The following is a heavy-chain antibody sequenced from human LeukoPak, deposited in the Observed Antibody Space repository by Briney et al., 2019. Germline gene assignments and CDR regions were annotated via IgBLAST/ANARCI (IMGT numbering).Heavy chain of an antibody. V-gene: IGHV3-30*02. CDR2: IRYDGSNK. J-gene: IGHJ6*03. CDR3: AKSRGYFDWSGYYYYMDV. CDR1: GFTFSSYG. D-gene: IGHD3-9*01. Sequence: GGSLRLSCAASGFTFSSYGMHWVRQAPGKGLEWVAFIRYDGSNKYYADSVKGRFTISRDNSRNTLYLQMNSLRAEDTAVYYCAKSRGYFDWSGYYYYMDVWGKGTTVTISS.